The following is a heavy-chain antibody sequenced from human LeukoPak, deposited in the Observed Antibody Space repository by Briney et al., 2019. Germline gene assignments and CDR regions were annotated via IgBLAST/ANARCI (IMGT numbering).Heavy chain of an antibody. CDR2: IYCSGST. Sequence: PSETLSLTCTVSGGSISSSSYYWDWIRQPPGKGLEWIGSIYCSGSTYYNPSLKSRVTISVDTSKNQFSLKLSSVTAADTAVYYCARLYSGSYYDDYWGQGTLVSVSS. D-gene: IGHD1-26*01. V-gene: IGHV4-39*01. CDR1: GGSISSSSYY. J-gene: IGHJ4*02. CDR3: ARLYSGSYYDDY.